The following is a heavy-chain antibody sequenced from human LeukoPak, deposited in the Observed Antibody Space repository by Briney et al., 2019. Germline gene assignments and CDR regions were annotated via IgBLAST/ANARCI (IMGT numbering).Heavy chain of an antibody. D-gene: IGHD6-19*01. V-gene: IGHV4-59*08. CDR2: IYYSGST. CDR1: GGSISSYY. J-gene: IGHJ4*02. CDR3: ARQHSSGWYIFDH. Sequence: SETLSLTCTVSGGSISSYYWSWIRQPPGKGLEWIGYIYYSGSTNYNPSLKSRVTISVDTSKNQFSLKLSSVTAADTAVYYCARQHSSGWYIFDHWGQGTLVTVSS.